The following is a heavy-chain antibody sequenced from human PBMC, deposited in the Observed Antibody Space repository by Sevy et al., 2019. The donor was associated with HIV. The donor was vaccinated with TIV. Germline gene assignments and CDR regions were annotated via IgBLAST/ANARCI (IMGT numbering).Heavy chain of an antibody. V-gene: IGHV3-48*02. J-gene: IGHJ4*02. CDR1: GFTFSSYS. CDR3: ARETYGGNLGEDY. Sequence: GGSLRLSCAASGFTFSSYSMNWVRQAPGKGLEWVSYISSSSSTIYYADFVKGRFTISRDNAKNSLYLQMNSLRDEDTAVYYCARETYGGNLGEDYWGQGTLVTVSS. CDR2: ISSSSSTI. D-gene: IGHD3-16*01.